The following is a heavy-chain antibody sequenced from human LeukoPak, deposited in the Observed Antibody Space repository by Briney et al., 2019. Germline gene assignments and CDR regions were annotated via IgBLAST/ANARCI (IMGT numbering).Heavy chain of an antibody. CDR2: INPNSGGT. CDR1: GYTFSAYY. J-gene: IGHJ4*02. V-gene: IGHV1-2*02. CDR3: ARVNRALDY. Sequence: ASVKVSCKASGYTFSAYYIHWVKQAPGQGLEWMGWINPNSGGTHSAQKFQGRVTMTRDTSISTTYMEVNSLISDDTAVYYCARVNRALDYWGQGSLVTVSS.